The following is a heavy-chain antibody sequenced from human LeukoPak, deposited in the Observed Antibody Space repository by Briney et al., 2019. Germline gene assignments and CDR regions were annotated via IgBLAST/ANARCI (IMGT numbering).Heavy chain of an antibody. CDR2: FDPEDGET. Sequence: ASVKVSCKVSGYTLTELSMHWVRQAPGKGLEWMGGFDPEDGETIYAQKFQGRVTMTRNTSISTAYMELSSLRSEDTAVYYCARAAKIRLGYCSSTSCYSARRFDYWDQGTLVTVSS. J-gene: IGHJ4*02. V-gene: IGHV1-24*01. CDR3: ARAAKIRLGYCSSTSCYSARRFDY. CDR1: GYTLTELS. D-gene: IGHD2-2*01.